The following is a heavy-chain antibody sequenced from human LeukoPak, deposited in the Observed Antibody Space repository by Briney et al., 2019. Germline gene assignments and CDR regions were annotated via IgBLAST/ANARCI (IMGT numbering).Heavy chain of an antibody. J-gene: IGHJ6*03. D-gene: IGHD3-10*01. CDR2: IFYSGTT. CDR3: ARGTFFWVRGVISNYYYYYMDV. CDR1: GGSISSYY. V-gene: IGHV4-59*01. Sequence: SETLSLTCTVSGGSISSYYWSWIRQPPGKGREWLGFIFYSGTTNYNPSLKSRVTISVDTSKNQFSLKLSSVTAADTAVYYCARGTFFWVRGVISNYYYYYMDVWGKGTTVTISS.